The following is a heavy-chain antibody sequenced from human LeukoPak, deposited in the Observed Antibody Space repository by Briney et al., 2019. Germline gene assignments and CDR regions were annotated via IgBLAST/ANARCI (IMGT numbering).Heavy chain of an antibody. V-gene: IGHV4-39*07. J-gene: IGHJ3*02. CDR1: GGSISSSSYY. Sequence: SETLSLTCTVSGGSISSSSYYWGWIRQPPGKGLEWIGSIYYSGSTYYNPSLKSRVTISVDTSKNQFSLKLSSVTAADTAVYYCARDGWGSSQADAFDIWGQGTMVTVSS. CDR3: ARDGWGSSQADAFDI. D-gene: IGHD3-10*01. CDR2: IYYSGST.